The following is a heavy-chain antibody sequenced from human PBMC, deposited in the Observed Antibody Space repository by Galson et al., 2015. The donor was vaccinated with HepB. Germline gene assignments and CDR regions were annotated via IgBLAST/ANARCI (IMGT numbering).Heavy chain of an antibody. CDR3: ARSPLRFLDWLPYYDYYYMDV. CDR2: MNTKTGKP. CDR1: GYTFTDYV. V-gene: IGHV7-4-1*02. J-gene: IGHJ6*03. D-gene: IGHD3-3*01. Sequence: SVKVSCKASGYTFTDYVVSWVRQAPGQGLEWMGWMNTKTGKPTYAPGFAGRFVFSLDTSVTTAYLQISSLETDDTAVYYCARSPLRFLDWLPYYDYYYMDVWGEGATVTVSS.